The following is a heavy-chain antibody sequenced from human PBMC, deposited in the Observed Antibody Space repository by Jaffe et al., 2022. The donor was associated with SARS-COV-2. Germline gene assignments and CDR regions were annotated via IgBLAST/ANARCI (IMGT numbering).Heavy chain of an antibody. Sequence: QVQLVQSGAEVKKPGASVKVSCKASGYTFTSYGISWVRQAPGQGLEWMGWISAYNGNTNYAQKLQGRVTMTTDTSTSTAYMELRSLRSDDTAVYYCARAPPYYDSTGGRDDAFDIWGQGTMVTVSS. D-gene: IGHD3-22*01. J-gene: IGHJ3*02. CDR2: ISAYNGNT. CDR3: ARAPPYYDSTGGRDDAFDI. V-gene: IGHV1-18*01. CDR1: GYTFTSYG.